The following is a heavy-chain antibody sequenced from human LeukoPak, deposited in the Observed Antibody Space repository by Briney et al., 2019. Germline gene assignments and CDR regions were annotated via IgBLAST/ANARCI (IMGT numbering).Heavy chain of an antibody. J-gene: IGHJ1*01. V-gene: IGHV3-21*04. CDR3: AREGAAAGSLQH. CDR2: ISSSSSYI. CDR1: GFTFSSYS. D-gene: IGHD6-13*01. Sequence: GESLRLSCAASGFTFSSYSMNWVRQAPGKGLEWVSSISSSSSYIYYADSVKGRFTISRDNAKNSLYLQMNSLRAEDTAAYYCAREGAAAGSLQHWGQGTLVTVSS.